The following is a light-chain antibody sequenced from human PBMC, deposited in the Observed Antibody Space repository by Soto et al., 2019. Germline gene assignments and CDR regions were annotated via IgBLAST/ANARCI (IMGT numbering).Light chain of an antibody. CDR1: NIGSKS. CDR3: QVWDPSSEPPYV. J-gene: IGLJ1*01. CDR2: DDS. V-gene: IGLV3-21*04. Sequence: SYELTQPPSVSVAPGKTDKISCGGSNIGSKSVHWYQQKPGQAPVLVIYDDSDRPSGIPERFSGSDSGNTATLTISRVEAGDEADYYCQVWDPSSEPPYVFGPGTKVTVL.